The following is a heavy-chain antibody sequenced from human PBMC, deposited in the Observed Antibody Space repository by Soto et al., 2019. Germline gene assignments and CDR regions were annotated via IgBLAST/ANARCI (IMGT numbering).Heavy chain of an antibody. CDR2: INPTGGAT. Sequence: VQLAQSGAEVKKPGASVKVSCKTSGDSFNDYYIHWVRQAPGQVLEWMGWINPTGGATKYAQKFQGRVTVTRATAVRTVYMELSSLRSDAAAVYYCARESGGATATLDYYYFYMDVWGKGTTVTVSS. CDR3: ARESGGATATLDYYYFYMDV. V-gene: IGHV1-2*02. D-gene: IGHD5-12*01. CDR1: GDSFNDYY. J-gene: IGHJ6*03.